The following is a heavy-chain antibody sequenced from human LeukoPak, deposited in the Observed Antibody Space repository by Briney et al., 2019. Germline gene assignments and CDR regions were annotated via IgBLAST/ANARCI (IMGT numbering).Heavy chain of an antibody. CDR2: ISGSGGST. CDR3: AKGGASQEYNWLDP. D-gene: IGHD2-2*01. J-gene: IGHJ5*02. Sequence: QSGGSVRLSCAASGFTFSSYAMSWVRQAPGKGLEWVSAISGSGGSTYYADSVKGRFTISRDNSKNTLYLQMNSLRAEDTAVYYCAKGGASQEYNWLDPWGQGTLVTVSS. V-gene: IGHV3-23*01. CDR1: GFTFSSYA.